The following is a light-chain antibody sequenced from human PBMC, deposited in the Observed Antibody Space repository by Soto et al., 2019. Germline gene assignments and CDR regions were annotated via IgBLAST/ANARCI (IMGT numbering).Light chain of an antibody. Sequence: EILLTQSPGPLSLSPGERATLSCRASQSVSSDYLAWYQQKPGQAPRLLIYRASSRATGIPARFSGSGSGTEFTLTVSSLQSEDFAVYYCQQYNNWPRITFGQGTRLEIK. CDR3: QQYNNWPRIT. CDR2: RAS. V-gene: IGKV3D-15*01. J-gene: IGKJ5*01. CDR1: QSVSSD.